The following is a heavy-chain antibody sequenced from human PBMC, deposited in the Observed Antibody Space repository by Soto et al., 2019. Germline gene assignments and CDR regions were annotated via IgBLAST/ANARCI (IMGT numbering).Heavy chain of an antibody. CDR1: GFTFRNYG. Sequence: GGSLRLSCKPSGFTFRNYGLLWVRQAPGKGLEWVARISYGGDNKYYTHSARGRFTVSRDNSNNMMFLQMDSLRPEDSAVYYCAKKIMGYASHSGAMDVWGQGTTVTVSS. CDR2: ISYGGDNK. CDR3: AKKIMGYASHSGAMDV. V-gene: IGHV3-30*18. D-gene: IGHD5-12*01. J-gene: IGHJ6*02.